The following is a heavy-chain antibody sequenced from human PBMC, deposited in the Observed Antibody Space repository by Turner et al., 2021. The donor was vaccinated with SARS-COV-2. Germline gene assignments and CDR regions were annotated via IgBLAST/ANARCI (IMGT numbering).Heavy chain of an antibody. J-gene: IGHJ3*02. D-gene: IGHD3-22*01. CDR3: ARARWHYYDSSGYYPDAFDI. V-gene: IGHV3-11*06. CDR1: GFTFSDYF. CDR2: ISSSSSYI. Sequence: QVQLVEAGGGVVKPGVSLRLSCEASGFTFSDYFMSWIRQAPGKGLEWVSYISSSSSYIYYANSVKGRLTISRDNAKNSLYLQMNSLRAEDTAVYYCARARWHYYDSSGYYPDAFDIWGQGKMVTVSS.